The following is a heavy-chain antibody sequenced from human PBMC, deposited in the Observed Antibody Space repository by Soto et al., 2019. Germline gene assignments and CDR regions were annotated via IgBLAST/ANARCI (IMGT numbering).Heavy chain of an antibody. D-gene: IGHD6-19*01. CDR3: ARGGIAVAGSYYYYYGVDV. J-gene: IGHJ6*01. CDR1: GGTFSSYA. V-gene: IGHV1-69*06. CDR2: IIPIFGTA. Sequence: SVKVSCKASGGTFSSYAISWVRQAPGQGLEWMGGIIPIFGTANYAQKFQGRVTITADKSTSTAYMELSSLRSEDTAVYYCARGGIAVAGSYYYYYGVDVWGQGTTVTVSS.